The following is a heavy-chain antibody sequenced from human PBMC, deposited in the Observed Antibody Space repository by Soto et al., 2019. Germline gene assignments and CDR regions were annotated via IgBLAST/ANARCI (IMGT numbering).Heavy chain of an antibody. CDR3: ARNGDLDYVWFDP. Sequence: ASVKVSCKASGYTFTSYAMHWVRQAPGQRLEWMGWINAGNGNTKYSQKFQGRVTITRDTSASTAYMELSSLRSEDTAVYYCARNGDLDYVWFDPWGQGTLVTVSS. D-gene: IGHD4-17*01. V-gene: IGHV1-3*01. CDR1: GYTFTSYA. CDR2: INAGNGNT. J-gene: IGHJ5*02.